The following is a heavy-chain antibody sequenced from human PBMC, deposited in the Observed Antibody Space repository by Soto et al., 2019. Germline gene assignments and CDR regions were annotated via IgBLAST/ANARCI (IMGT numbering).Heavy chain of an antibody. CDR3: AKEGDFWSGYGEGWFDT. V-gene: IGHV3-23*01. J-gene: IGHJ5*02. Sequence: GGSLRPSCAASGFTVSSYAMSWVRQAPGKGLEWVSAISGSGGSTYYADSVKGRFTISRDNSKNTLYLQMNSLRAEDTAVYYCAKEGDFWSGYGEGWFDTWGQGT. D-gene: IGHD3-3*01. CDR1: GFTVSSYA. CDR2: ISGSGGST.